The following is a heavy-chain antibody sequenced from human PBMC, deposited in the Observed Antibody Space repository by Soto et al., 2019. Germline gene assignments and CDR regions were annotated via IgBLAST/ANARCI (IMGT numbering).Heavy chain of an antibody. CDR3: ISNSPEDMIRT. D-gene: IGHD2-15*01. Sequence: GGSLRLSWAASGFIFSDVAMTWARQAPGKELEWVSGLLRPGRSTYYADSVKGRFTISGDTSANTVYLQMDSLRAEDTAVYYCISNSPEDMIRTWGQGT. V-gene: IGHV3-23*01. J-gene: IGHJ4*02. CDR1: GFIFSDVA. CDR2: LLRPGRST.